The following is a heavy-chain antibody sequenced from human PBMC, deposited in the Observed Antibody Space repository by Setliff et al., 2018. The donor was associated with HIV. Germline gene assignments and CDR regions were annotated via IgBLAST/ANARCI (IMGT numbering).Heavy chain of an antibody. D-gene: IGHD6-13*01. CDR3: ATARYGAAAGIRNYGMDV. Sequence: ASVKVSCKASGYTFTNYFVHWVRQATGQGPEWMGWMNPNSANTGYAQKFQGRVTMTEDTSTDTAYMELSSLRSEDTAVYYCATARYGAAAGIRNYGMDVWGQGTTVTVSS. V-gene: IGHV1-8*02. CDR2: MNPNSANT. CDR1: GYTFTNYF. J-gene: IGHJ6*02.